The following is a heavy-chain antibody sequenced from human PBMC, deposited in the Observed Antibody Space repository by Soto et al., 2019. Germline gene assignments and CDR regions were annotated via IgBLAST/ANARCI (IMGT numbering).Heavy chain of an antibody. Sequence: VGSLRLSCAVSGFIFSNYPMSWVRQAPGKGLEWVSSVSPSGSNTYYADSVKGRFTMSRDNSENRLHLQVNSLRAEDTAVYFCARRDNSGWYSLDYWGQGTLVTVSS. V-gene: IGHV3-23*01. CDR1: GFIFSNYP. CDR3: ARRDNSGWYSLDY. D-gene: IGHD6-19*01. CDR2: VSPSGSNT. J-gene: IGHJ4*02.